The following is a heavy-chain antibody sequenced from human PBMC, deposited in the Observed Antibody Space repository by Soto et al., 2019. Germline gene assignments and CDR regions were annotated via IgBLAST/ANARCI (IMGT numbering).Heavy chain of an antibody. J-gene: IGHJ6*02. CDR2: ISTYNGDT. CDR1: GYPFTRSG. V-gene: IGHV1-18*01. Sequence: ASVKVSCKASGYPFTRSGISWVRQAPGQGLEWMGWISTYNGDTNYAQTFQGRVTMTTDTSTSTVHMEVRSLRSDDTAVYYCAREGVAPYYYYGMDVWGQGTPVTVSS. CDR3: AREGVAPYYYYGMDV. D-gene: IGHD5-12*01.